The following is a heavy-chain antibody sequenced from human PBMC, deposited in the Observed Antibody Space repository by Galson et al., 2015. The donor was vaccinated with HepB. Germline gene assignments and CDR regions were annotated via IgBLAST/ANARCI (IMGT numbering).Heavy chain of an antibody. CDR3: ARFGLSTYYFDY. J-gene: IGHJ4*02. CDR2: ISAYNGNT. V-gene: IGHV1-18*01. D-gene: IGHD3-16*01. Sequence: ISAYNGNTNYAQKLQGRVTMTTDTSTSTAYMELRSLRSDDTAVYYCARFGLSTYYFDYWGQGTLVTASS.